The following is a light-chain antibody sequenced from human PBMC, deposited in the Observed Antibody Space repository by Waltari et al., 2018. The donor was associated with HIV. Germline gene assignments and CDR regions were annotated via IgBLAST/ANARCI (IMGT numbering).Light chain of an antibody. V-gene: IGKV3-11*01. J-gene: IGKJ5*01. CDR3: QHRSNWPPVA. CDR2: DAS. CDR1: QSVGSY. Sequence: EIVLTQSPATLSLSPGERSTLSCRASQSVGSYLVWYQQKPGQAPRLLIYDASNRATGIPARFSGSGSWTDFTLTINSLEPEDFAVYYCQHRSNWPPVAFGQGTRLEIK.